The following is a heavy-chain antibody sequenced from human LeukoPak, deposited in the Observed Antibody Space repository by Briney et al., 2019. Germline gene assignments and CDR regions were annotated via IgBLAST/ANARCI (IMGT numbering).Heavy chain of an antibody. Sequence: GGSLRLSCAASGFTVGSNTMSCVRQAPGKGLEWVSIIYSGGSTSYADSVKGRFTISRDNSKNTLYLQMNSLRTEDTAVYYCARGGSYFDISGYYFYWGQGTLVTVSS. CDR2: IYSGGST. D-gene: IGHD3-22*01. CDR1: GFTVGSNT. V-gene: IGHV3-66*01. J-gene: IGHJ4*02. CDR3: ARGGSYFDISGYYFY.